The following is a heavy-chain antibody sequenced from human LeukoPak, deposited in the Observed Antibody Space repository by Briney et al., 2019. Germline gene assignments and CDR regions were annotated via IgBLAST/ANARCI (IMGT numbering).Heavy chain of an antibody. V-gene: IGHV4-31*03. D-gene: IGHD5-18*01. J-gene: IGHJ5*02. CDR2: IYYSGST. Sequence: SETMSLTCTVSGGSISSGGYYWSWIRQHPGKGLEWIGYIYYSGSTYYNPSLKSRVTISVDTSKNQFSLKLSSVTAADTAVYYCARGRMDTREAWFDPWGQGTLVAVSS. CDR1: GGSISSGGYY. CDR3: ARGRMDTREAWFDP.